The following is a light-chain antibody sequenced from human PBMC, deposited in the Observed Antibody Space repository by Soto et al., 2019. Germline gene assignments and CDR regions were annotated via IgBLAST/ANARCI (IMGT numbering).Light chain of an antibody. CDR2: DVT. V-gene: IGLV2-8*01. J-gene: IGLJ2*01. Sequence: QSVLTQPPSASGSPGQSVTISCTGASSDVGGYDFVSWYQQHPGKAPKLMIYDVTKRPSRDPDHFSGSKSGNTASLTVSGLQADDEADYYCFSYAGSSLPVAFGGGTKLTVL. CDR3: FSYAGSSLPVA. CDR1: SSDVGGYDF.